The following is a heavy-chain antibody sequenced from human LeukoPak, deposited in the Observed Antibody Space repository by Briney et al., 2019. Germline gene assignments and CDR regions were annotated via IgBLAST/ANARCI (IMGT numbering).Heavy chain of an antibody. CDR3: ARGRGTGTTRPPDY. D-gene: IGHD1-1*01. Sequence: SQTLSLTCTVSGGSISSSSYYWGWIRQPPGKGLEWIGSIYYSGSTYYNPSLKSRVTISLDTSKNQFSLKLSSVTAADTAVYYCARGRGTGTTRPPDYWGQGTLVTVSS. CDR2: IYYSGST. V-gene: IGHV4-39*07. J-gene: IGHJ4*02. CDR1: GGSISSSSYY.